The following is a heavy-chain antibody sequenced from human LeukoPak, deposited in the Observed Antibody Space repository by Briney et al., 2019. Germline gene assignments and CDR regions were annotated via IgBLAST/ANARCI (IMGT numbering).Heavy chain of an antibody. CDR1: GGSISSGSYY. V-gene: IGHV4-61*02. Sequence: SQTLSLTCTVSGGSISSGSYYWSWIRQPAGKGLEWIGRIYTSGSTNYNPSLKSRVTISVDTSKNQFSLKLSFVTAADTAVYYCARIPSYYYYMDVWGKGTTVTVSS. CDR2: IYTSGST. J-gene: IGHJ6*03. CDR3: ARIPSYYYYMDV.